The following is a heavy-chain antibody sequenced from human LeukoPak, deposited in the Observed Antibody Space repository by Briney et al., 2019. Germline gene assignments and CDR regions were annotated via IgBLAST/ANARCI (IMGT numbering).Heavy chain of an antibody. CDR1: GFTFSSYE. CDR2: ISSSGSTI. D-gene: IGHD3-10*02. CDR3: AELGITMIGGV. J-gene: IGHJ6*04. Sequence: GGALRLSCAASGFTFSSYEMNWVRQAPGKGLEWVSYISSSGSTIYYADSVKGRFTISRDNAKNSLYLQMNSLRAEDTAVYYSAELGITMIGGVWGKGTTVTISS. V-gene: IGHV3-48*03.